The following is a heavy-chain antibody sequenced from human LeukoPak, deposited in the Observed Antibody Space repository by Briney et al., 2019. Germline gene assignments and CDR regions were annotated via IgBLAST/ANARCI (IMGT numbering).Heavy chain of an antibody. D-gene: IGHD6-6*01. V-gene: IGHV4-38-2*02. CDR2: IYHSGST. CDR3: ARSSVAVLHNWFDP. J-gene: IGHJ5*02. Sequence: SGTLSLTCTVSGYFISSDYYWGWIRQPPGKGLEWIGSIYHSGSTYYNPSLKSRVTISVDTSKNQFSLKLSSVTAADTAVYYCARSSVAVLHNWFDPWGQGALVTVSS. CDR1: GYFISSDYY.